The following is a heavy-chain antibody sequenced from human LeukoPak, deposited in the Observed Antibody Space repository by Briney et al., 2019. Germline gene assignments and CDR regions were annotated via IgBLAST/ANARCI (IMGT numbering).Heavy chain of an antibody. Sequence: SETLSLTCTVSGGSISTTSYFWAWIRQPPGGGLEWIASIYYSGTTYYKSSLKSRVTISIERSKNQFSLKLNSLTAADTAVYFCARVYSSTHNWFDAWGQGTQVTVSS. CDR3: ARVYSSTHNWFDA. CDR2: IYYSGTT. J-gene: IGHJ5*02. D-gene: IGHD2-2*01. CDR1: GGSISTTSYF. V-gene: IGHV4-39*07.